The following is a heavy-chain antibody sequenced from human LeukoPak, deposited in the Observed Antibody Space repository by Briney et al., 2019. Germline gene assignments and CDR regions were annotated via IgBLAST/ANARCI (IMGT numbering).Heavy chain of an antibody. V-gene: IGHV1-69*05. CDR2: IIPIFGTA. CDR3: ARAVRGSYSSGLAFDI. CDR1: GGTFSSYA. J-gene: IGHJ3*02. Sequence: ASVKVSCKASGGTFSSYAISWVRHAPGQGLEWMGGIIPIFGTANYAQKFQGRVTITTDESTSTAYMELSSLRSEDTAVYYCARAVRGSYSSGLAFDIWGRGTMVTVSS. D-gene: IGHD3-22*01.